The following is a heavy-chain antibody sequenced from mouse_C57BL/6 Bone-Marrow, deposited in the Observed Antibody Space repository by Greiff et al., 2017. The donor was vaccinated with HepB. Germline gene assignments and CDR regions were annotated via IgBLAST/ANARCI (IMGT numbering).Heavy chain of an antibody. V-gene: IGHV1-50*01. Sequence: VQLQQPGAELVKPGASVKLSCKASGYTFTSYWMQWVKQRPGQGLEWIGEIDPSDSYTNYNQKFKGKATLTVDTSSSTAYMQLSSLTSEDTAVYYCTTSVVPDYWGQGTTLTVSS. CDR3: TTSVVPDY. J-gene: IGHJ2*01. D-gene: IGHD1-1*01. CDR2: IDPSDSYT. CDR1: GYTFTSYW.